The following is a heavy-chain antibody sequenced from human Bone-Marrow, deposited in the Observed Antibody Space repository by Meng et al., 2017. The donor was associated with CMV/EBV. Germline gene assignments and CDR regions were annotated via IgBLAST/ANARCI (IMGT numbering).Heavy chain of an antibody. V-gene: IGHV3-53*01. CDR3: ARLGAGGWYFDY. CDR1: GFIVSYNY. D-gene: IGHD3-16*01. CDR2: IYSGVST. J-gene: IGHJ4*02. Sequence: GGSLRLSCAAAGFIVSYNYMTWVRQAPGKGLEWLSIIYSGVSTYYADSVKGRFTFSRDNSKNTLYLQMNSLRAEDTAVYYCARLGAGGWYFDYWGQGTLVTVSS.